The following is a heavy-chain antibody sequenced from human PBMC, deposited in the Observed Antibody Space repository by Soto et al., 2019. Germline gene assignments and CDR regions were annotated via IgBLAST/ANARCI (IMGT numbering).Heavy chain of an antibody. Sequence: SETLSLTCTVSGDSISHYYWSWIRQPPGKGLEWIGYIYDTGSTNYNPSLKSRVTISIDTLNNQFSLRLSSVTAGDTAVYYCARHGRAGTAASYYEHWGQGTLVTVSS. CDR3: ARHGRAGTAASYYEH. V-gene: IGHV4-59*08. J-gene: IGHJ4*02. CDR2: IYDTGST. D-gene: IGHD6-13*01. CDR1: GDSISHYY.